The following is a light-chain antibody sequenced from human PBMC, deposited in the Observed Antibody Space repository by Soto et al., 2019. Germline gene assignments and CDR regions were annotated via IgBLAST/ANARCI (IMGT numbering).Light chain of an antibody. Sequence: EVALTQSPVTLSLSTGARATLSCRASQSFRGLLACYHQKAGQAPSLLIYDAYNRATGIPPRFSGSGSGTDFTLTISSLEPEDAAVYYCQQRHMWPITFGQGTRVEIK. J-gene: IGKJ5*01. CDR1: QSFRGL. CDR3: QQRHMWPIT. V-gene: IGKV3-11*01. CDR2: DAY.